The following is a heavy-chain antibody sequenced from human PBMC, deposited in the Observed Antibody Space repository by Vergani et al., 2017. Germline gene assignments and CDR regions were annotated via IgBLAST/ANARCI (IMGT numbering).Heavy chain of an antibody. D-gene: IGHD5-12*01. V-gene: IGHV3-30*03. CDR3: ARGWIAEYYFDY. CDR2: ISYDGSNK. J-gene: IGHJ4*02. CDR1: GFTFSSYG. Sequence: QVQLVESGGGVVQPGRSLRLSCAASGFTFSSYGMHWVRQAPGKGLEWVAVISYDGSNKYYADSVKGRFTISRDNSKNTLYLQMNSLRAEDTAVYYCARGWIAEYYFDYWGQGTLVTVSS.